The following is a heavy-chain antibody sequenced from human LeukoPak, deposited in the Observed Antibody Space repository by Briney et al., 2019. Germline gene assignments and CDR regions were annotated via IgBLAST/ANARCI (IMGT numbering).Heavy chain of an antibody. J-gene: IGHJ4*02. V-gene: IGHV3-48*01. CDR2: ISGSSSTK. Sequence: GGSLRLSCAASGFTFSYYSMNWVRQAPGKGLEWVSYISGSSSTKYYADSVKGRFTISRDNGRNSLYLQMNSLRVDDTAVYYCARDRDPGFDFWGQGTLVTVSS. D-gene: IGHD2-21*02. CDR3: ARDRDPGFDF. CDR1: GFTFSYYS.